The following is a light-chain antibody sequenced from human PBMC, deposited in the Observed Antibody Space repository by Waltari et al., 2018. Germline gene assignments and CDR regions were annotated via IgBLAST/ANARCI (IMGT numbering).Light chain of an antibody. J-gene: IGKJ4*01. CDR2: AAS. Sequence: DIQMTQSPSSLSASVGDGVTITCRASQRIISYLNWYLQEPGKAPKLLIYAASSLQSGAPSCFSGSGSGTAFTLTISSPQPDAFATYYCQQSYSTPLTFGGGTKVEIK. CDR3: QQSYSTPLT. CDR1: QRIISY. V-gene: IGKV1-39*01.